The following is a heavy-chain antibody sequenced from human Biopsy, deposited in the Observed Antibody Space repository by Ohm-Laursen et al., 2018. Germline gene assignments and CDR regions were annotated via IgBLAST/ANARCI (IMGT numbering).Heavy chain of an antibody. J-gene: IGHJ6*02. CDR1: GDSISTYY. Sequence: SETLSLTCTVSGDSISTYYWSWIRQPPGKGLEWVGYIYYSGSTNYNPSLKRRVTISVDTSKNQFSLRLNSVTAADTAVYYCARATNSTGWPYYYFYGMDVWGQGTTVTVSS. CDR3: ARATNSTGWPYYYFYGMDV. V-gene: IGHV4-59*01. CDR2: IYYSGST. D-gene: IGHD2/OR15-2a*01.